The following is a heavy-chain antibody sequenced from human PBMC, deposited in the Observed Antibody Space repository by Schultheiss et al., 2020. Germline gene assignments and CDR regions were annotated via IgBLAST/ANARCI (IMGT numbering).Heavy chain of an antibody. CDR3: ARGLYYDYIWGSYREAFDY. D-gene: IGHD3-16*02. Sequence: ASVKVSCKASGYTFTSYDINWVRQATGQGLEWMGWMNPNSGNTGYAQKFQGRVTMTRNTSISTAYMELSSLRSEDTAVYYCARGLYYDYIWGSYREAFDYWGQGTLVTVS. V-gene: IGHV1-8*01. CDR1: GYTFTSYD. J-gene: IGHJ4*02. CDR2: MNPNSGNT.